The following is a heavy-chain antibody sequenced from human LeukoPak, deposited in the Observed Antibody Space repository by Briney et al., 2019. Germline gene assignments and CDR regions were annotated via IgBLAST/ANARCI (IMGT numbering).Heavy chain of an antibody. CDR2: INPNSGGT. J-gene: IGHJ3*02. CDR3: ARTDRYCSGGSCYSAAVGAFDI. D-gene: IGHD2-15*01. V-gene: IGHV1-2*02. Sequence: ASVKVSCKASGYTFTGYYMHWVRQAPGQGLEWMGWINPNSGGTNYAQKFQGRVTMTRDTSISTAYMELSRLRSDDTAVYYCARTDRYCSGGSCYSAAVGAFDIWGQGTMVTVSS. CDR1: GYTFTGYY.